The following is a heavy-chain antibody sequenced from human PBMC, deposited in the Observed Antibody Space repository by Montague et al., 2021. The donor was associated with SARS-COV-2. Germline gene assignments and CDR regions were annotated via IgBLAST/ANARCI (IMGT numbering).Heavy chain of an antibody. CDR3: ARWDPQTLTLIGLRGKSASDY. J-gene: IGHJ4*02. Sequence: SETRSLTCAVCGGSFSGYYWTWIRQSPGKGLEWIAEINHSGTTNYNFNPSLRSRVTISVDTSKSQFSLKLSSVTAADTGVYYCARWDPQTLTLIGLRGKSASDYWGQGTLVTVSS. D-gene: IGHD4-23*01. CDR2: INHSGTT. V-gene: IGHV4-34*01. CDR1: GGSFSGYY.